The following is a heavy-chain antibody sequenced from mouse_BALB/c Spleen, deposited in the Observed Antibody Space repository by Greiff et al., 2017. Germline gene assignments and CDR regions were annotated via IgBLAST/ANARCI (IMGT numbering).Heavy chain of an antibody. J-gene: IGHJ2*01. Sequence: EVKLVESGPGLVKPSQSLSLTCTVTGYSITSDYAWNWIRQFPGNKLEWMGYISYSGSTSYNPSLKSRISITRDTSKNQFFLQLNSVTTEDTATYYCASTMITTIDYWGQGTTLTVSS. D-gene: IGHD2-4*01. CDR2: ISYSGST. CDR1: GYSITSDYA. CDR3: ASTMITTIDY. V-gene: IGHV3-2*02.